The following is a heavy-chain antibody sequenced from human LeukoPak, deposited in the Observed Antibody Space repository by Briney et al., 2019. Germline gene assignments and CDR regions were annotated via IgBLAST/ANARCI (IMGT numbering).Heavy chain of an antibody. CDR2: IYYSGST. CDR3: ARHESGIAVAGPWGVPHWYFDL. J-gene: IGHJ2*01. Sequence: PSETLSLTCTVSGGSISSYYWSWIRQPPGKGLEWIGYIYYSGSTNYNPSLKNRVTISVDTSKNQFSLKLSSVTAADTAVYYCARHESGIAVAGPWGVPHWYFDLWGRGTLVTVSS. D-gene: IGHD6-19*01. V-gene: IGHV4-59*08. CDR1: GGSISSYY.